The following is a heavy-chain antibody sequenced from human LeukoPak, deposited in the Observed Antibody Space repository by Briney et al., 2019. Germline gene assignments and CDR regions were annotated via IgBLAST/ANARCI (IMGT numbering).Heavy chain of an antibody. Sequence: GGSLRLSCEASGFTFTNYGMSWVRQSPGRGLEWVSIMSGSGASTYYADSVKGRFTISRDNSKNTLYLQMNSLRAEDTAVYYCAKDYGWLVYYFDHWGQGPLVTVSS. CDR3: AKDYGWLVYYFDH. J-gene: IGHJ4*02. V-gene: IGHV3-23*01. CDR1: GFTFTNYG. CDR2: MSGSGAST. D-gene: IGHD3-3*01.